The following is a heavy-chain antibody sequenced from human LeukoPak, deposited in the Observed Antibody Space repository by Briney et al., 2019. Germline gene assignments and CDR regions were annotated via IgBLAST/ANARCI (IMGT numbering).Heavy chain of an antibody. D-gene: IGHD2-21*01. CDR2: IRYDGRNK. V-gene: IGHV3-30*02. J-gene: IGHJ3*02. CDR1: GFTFSSYG. CDR3: TSERLGDFDI. Sequence: GGSLRLSCAASGFTFSSYGMHWVRQAPGMGLEWVAFIRYDGRNKYYADSVKGRFTISRDNAKNTLYLQMNSLGAKDTAVYYCTSERLGDFDIWGQGTMVTVS.